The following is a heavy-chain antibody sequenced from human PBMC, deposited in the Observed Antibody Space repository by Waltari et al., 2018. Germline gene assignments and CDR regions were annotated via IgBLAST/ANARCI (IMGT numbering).Heavy chain of an antibody. CDR2: IYHSGGT. V-gene: IGHV4-38-2*01. D-gene: IGHD6-19*01. J-gene: IGHJ4*02. CDR1: GYSISSGYY. CDR3: ASHSGWYETLCY. Sequence: QVQLQESGPGLVKPSETLSLTCAVSGYSISSGYYWGWIRQPPGKGLEWIGSIYHSGGTYYNPSRRIRVTISVDTSKNQFSRKLSSVTAADTAVYYCASHSGWYETLCYWGQGTLVTVSS.